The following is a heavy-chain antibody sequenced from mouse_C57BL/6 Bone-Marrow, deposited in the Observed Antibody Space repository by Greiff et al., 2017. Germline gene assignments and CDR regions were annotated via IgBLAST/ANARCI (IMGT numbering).Heavy chain of an antibody. CDR1: GFTFSSYA. J-gene: IGHJ3*01. CDR2: ISSGGDYI. V-gene: IGHV5-9-1*02. D-gene: IGHD1-1*01. Sequence: EVKVVESGEGLVKPGGSLKLSCAASGFTFSSYAMSWVRQTPEKRLEWVAYISSGGDYIYYADTVKGRFTISRDNARNTLYLQMSSLKSEDTAMYYCTRGYYGSSYVAYWGQGTLVTVSA. CDR3: TRGYYGSSYVAY.